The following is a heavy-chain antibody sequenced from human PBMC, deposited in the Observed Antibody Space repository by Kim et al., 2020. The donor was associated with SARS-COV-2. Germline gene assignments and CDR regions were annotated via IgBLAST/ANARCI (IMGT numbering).Heavy chain of an antibody. V-gene: IGHV3-64D*09. CDR3: VKDTNAYSFDI. Sequence: TYLADSVRGRFTFSRDKSKNMLSLQMDSLQVEDTAMYYCVKDTNAYSFDIWGQGTMVTVSP. J-gene: IGHJ3*02. CDR2: T. D-gene: IGHD1-26*01.